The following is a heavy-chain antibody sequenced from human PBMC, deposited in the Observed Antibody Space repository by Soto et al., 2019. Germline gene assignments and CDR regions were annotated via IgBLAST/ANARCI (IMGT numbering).Heavy chain of an antibody. CDR2: ISPYSGKT. CDR3: ARDLSRTNWERGSYFDY. J-gene: IGHJ4*02. CDR1: GYTFTNND. Sequence: SSVKVSCKASGYTFTNNDVCLLRQTPGQGLEWMGWISPYSGKTNYARKFQGRVTMTTDTSTSTAYMEVRSLTSDDTAVYYCARDLSRTNWERGSYFDYWGQGTLVTVSS. V-gene: IGHV1-18*01. D-gene: IGHD1-1*01.